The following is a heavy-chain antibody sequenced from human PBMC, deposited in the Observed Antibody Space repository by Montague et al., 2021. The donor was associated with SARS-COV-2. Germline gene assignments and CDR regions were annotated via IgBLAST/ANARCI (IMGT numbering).Heavy chain of an antibody. D-gene: IGHD3-10*01. CDR3: ARAVRGVIILSPYYAMDV. Sequence: SETLSLTCAVYGGSFSAYYWYWIRQPPGKGLEWIGDINHCGSTNXNPSLKSRVPVSLDTSTNQFSLNLRSVTAADTAVYYCARAVRGVIILSPYYAMDVWGQGTSVTVSS. CDR2: INHCGST. J-gene: IGHJ6*02. V-gene: IGHV4-34*01. CDR1: GGSFSAYY.